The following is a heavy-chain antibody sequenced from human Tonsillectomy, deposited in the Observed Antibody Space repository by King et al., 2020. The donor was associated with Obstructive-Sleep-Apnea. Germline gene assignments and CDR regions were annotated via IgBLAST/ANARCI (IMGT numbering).Heavy chain of an antibody. V-gene: IGHV3-49*03. CDR2: IRSKADGGTT. CDR1: GFTFGDYA. D-gene: IGHD3-22*01. J-gene: IGHJ4*02. CDR3: TNLGGYYYDSSGYYDY. Sequence: VQLVESGGGLVQPGRSLRLSCTAYGFTFGDYAMSCFRQAPGKWLAWVDFIRSKADGGTTEYAASLKGRFTIARDDSKSIAYLKMNSLKTEDTAVYYCTNLGGYYYDSSGYYDYWGQGTLVTVSS.